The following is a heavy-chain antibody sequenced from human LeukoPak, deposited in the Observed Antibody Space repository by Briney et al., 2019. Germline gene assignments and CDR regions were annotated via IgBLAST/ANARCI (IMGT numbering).Heavy chain of an antibody. Sequence: SETLSLTCTVSGGSISSSSYYWGWIRQPPGKGLEWIGEINHSGSTNYNPSLKSRVTISVDTSKNQFSLKLSSVTAADTAVYYCARRGRSRYCSGGSCYNSARLDYWGQGTLVTVPS. J-gene: IGHJ4*02. V-gene: IGHV4-39*07. D-gene: IGHD2-15*01. CDR2: INHSGST. CDR3: ARRGRSRYCSGGSCYNSARLDY. CDR1: GGSISSSSYY.